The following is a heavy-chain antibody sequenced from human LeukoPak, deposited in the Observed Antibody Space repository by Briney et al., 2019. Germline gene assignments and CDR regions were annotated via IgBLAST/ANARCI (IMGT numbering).Heavy chain of an antibody. D-gene: IGHD2-15*01. CDR2: ISSSGSTI. CDR3: ASPRVVAARQDY. CDR1: GFTFSSYG. J-gene: IGHJ4*02. V-gene: IGHV3-48*03. Sequence: GGSLRLSCAASGFTFSSYGMNWVRQAPGKGLEWVSYISSSGSTIYYADSVKGRFTISRDNAKNSLYLQMNSLRAEDTAVYYCASPRVVAARQDYWGQGTLVTVSS.